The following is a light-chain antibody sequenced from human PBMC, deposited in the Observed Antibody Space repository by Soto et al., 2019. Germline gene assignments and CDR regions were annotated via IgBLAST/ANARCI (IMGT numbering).Light chain of an antibody. CDR1: QTISSW. V-gene: IGKV1-5*03. J-gene: IGKJ1*01. Sequence: DIQMTQSPSTLSGSVGDRVTITCRASQTISSWLAWYQQKPGKAPKLLIYKASTLKSGVPSRFSGSGSGTEFTLTISSLHPDDLATYYCQHYSSYSEAFGRGTKVELK. CDR3: QHYSSYSEA. CDR2: KAS.